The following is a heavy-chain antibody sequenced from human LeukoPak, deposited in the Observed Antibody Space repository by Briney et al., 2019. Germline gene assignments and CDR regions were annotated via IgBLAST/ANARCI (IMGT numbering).Heavy chain of an antibody. D-gene: IGHD3-9*01. Sequence: PGGSLRLSCAASGFTFSSYEMNWVRQAPGKGLEWVSSISSSSSYIYYADSVKGRFTISRDNAKNSLYLQMNSLRAEDTAVYYCARELPLTGPETGFDPWGQGTLVTVSS. V-gene: IGHV3-21*01. CDR1: GFTFSSYE. CDR2: ISSSSSYI. CDR3: ARELPLTGPETGFDP. J-gene: IGHJ5*02.